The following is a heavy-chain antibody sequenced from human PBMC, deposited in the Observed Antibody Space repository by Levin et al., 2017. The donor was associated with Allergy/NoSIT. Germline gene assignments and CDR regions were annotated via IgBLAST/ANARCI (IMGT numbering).Heavy chain of an antibody. CDR2: IKSKADGGTI. CDR1: GFTFSSAW. Sequence: GGSLRLFCAGSGFTFSSAWMNWVRQAPGKGLEWVGRIKSKADGGTIDYVEPVKGRFTISRDDSKNTLYLQMNSLKTEDTAVYYCTWPGPNFDYWGQGTLVTVSS. J-gene: IGHJ4*02. V-gene: IGHV3-15*07. CDR3: TWPGPNFDY.